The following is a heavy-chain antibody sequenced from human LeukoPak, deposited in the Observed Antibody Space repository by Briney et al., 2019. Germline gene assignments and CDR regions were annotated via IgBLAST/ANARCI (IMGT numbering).Heavy chain of an antibody. CDR3: ARSANYDSSGYYLF. CDR2: INSDGSST. CDR1: GFTFSSYW. D-gene: IGHD3-22*01. Sequence: GGSLRLSCAASGFTFSSYWMHWVRQAPGKGLVWVSRINSDGSSTSYADSVKGRFTISRDNAKNTLYLQMNSLRAEDAAVYYCARSANYDSSGYYLFWGQGTLVTVSS. V-gene: IGHV3-74*01. J-gene: IGHJ4*02.